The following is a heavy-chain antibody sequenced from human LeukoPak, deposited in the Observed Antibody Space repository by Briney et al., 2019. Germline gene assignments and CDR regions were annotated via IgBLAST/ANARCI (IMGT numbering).Heavy chain of an antibody. V-gene: IGHV3-21*01. CDR2: ISSSSSYI. CDR1: GFTVSSNY. J-gene: IGHJ5*02. CDR3: ARDYVTGYYYDSSGLNWFDP. Sequence: PGGSLRLSCAASGFTVSSNYMNWVRQAPGKGLEWVSSISSSSSYIYYADSVKGRFTISRDNAKNSLYLQMNSLRAEDTAVYYCARDYVTGYYYDSSGLNWFDPWGQGTLVTVSS. D-gene: IGHD3-22*01.